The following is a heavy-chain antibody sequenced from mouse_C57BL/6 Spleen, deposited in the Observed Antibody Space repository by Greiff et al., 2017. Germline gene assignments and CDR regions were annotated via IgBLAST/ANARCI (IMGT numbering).Heavy chain of an antibody. Sequence: VQLQQSGPELVKPGDSVKISCKASGYSFTGYFMNWVMQSHGKSLEWIGRINPYNGDTFYNQKFKGKATLTVDKSSSTAHMELRSLTSEDSAVYYCARSHYSNGYFDVWGTGTTVTVSS. CDR2: INPYNGDT. CDR3: ARSHYSNGYFDV. CDR1: GYSFTGYF. D-gene: IGHD2-5*01. V-gene: IGHV1-20*01. J-gene: IGHJ1*03.